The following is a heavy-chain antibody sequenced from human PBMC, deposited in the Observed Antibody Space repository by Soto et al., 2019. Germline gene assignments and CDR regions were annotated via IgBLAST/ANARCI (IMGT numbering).Heavy chain of an antibody. CDR2: IKSKTDGGTT. D-gene: IGHD6-6*01. V-gene: IGHV3-15*01. J-gene: IGHJ6*02. Sequence: EVQLVESGGGLVKPGGSLRVSCAASGFTFSNVWMSWVRQAPGKGLEWVGRIKSKTDGGTTDYAAPVKGRFTVSRDDSKTTLYLQMNSLKTEDRAVYYCTTEYSSLASSYYGMDVWGQGTTVTVSS. CDR1: GFTFSNVW. CDR3: TTEYSSLASSYYGMDV.